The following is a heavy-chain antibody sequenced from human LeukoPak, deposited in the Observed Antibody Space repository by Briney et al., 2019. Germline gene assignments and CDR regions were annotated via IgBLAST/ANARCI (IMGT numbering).Heavy chain of an antibody. CDR3: ARAASEYSYG. D-gene: IGHD5-18*01. CDR2: IYYSGST. Sequence: SETLSLTCTVSGGSISSYYWSWIRQPPGKGLEWIGYIYYSGSTNYNPSLKSRVTISIDTSKNQFSLNLSSVTPADTAVYYCARAASEYSYGWGRGTLVTVSS. CDR1: GGSISSYY. V-gene: IGHV4-59*01. J-gene: IGHJ4*02.